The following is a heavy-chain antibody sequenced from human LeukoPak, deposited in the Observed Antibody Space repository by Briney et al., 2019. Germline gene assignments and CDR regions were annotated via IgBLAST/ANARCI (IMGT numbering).Heavy chain of an antibody. CDR2: IYYSGST. V-gene: IGHV4-31*03. CDR1: GGSISSGGYY. J-gene: IGHJ5*02. CDR3: ARGSSPANWFDP. D-gene: IGHD6-6*01. Sequence: SQPLSLTCTVSGGSISSGGYYWSWIRQHPGKGLEWIGYIYYSGSTYYNPSLKNRVTISVDTSKNQFSLKLSSVTAADTAVYYCARGSSPANWFDPWGQGTLVTVSS.